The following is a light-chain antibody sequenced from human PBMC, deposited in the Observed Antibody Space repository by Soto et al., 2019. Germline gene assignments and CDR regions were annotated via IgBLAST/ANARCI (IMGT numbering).Light chain of an antibody. Sequence: DIQMTQSPSSVSASVGDRVTITCRASQGISSWLAGDQQKPGKAPKLLIYAASSLQSGVPSRFSGSGSGTDFTLTISSLQPEDFATYYCQQANSFPITFGQGTRLEIK. V-gene: IGKV1-12*01. CDR2: AAS. CDR1: QGISSW. J-gene: IGKJ5*01. CDR3: QQANSFPIT.